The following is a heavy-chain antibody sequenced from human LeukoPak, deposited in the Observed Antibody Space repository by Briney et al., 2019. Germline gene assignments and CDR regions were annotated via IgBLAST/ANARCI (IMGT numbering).Heavy chain of an antibody. CDR1: GYTFSTYD. Sequence: GRSLTLSCTVSGYTFSTYDIHCVRQAPAEGLEGVIVISYDRTKRYYTHSVKGRLTISRDTSKNTLSLKMNSLSAEDLAVYYFAREANYDIFAGDRRGPYNLFDPWGQGTLVTVSS. CDR3: AREANYDIFAGDRRGPYNLFDP. V-gene: IGHV3-30*04. CDR2: ISYDRTKR. J-gene: IGHJ5*02. D-gene: IGHD3-9*01.